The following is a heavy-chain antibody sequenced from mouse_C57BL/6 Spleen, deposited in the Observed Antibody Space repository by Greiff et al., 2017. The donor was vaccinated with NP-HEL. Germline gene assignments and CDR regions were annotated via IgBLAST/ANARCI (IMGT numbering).Heavy chain of an antibody. CDR3: ARGDGRGDWFAY. D-gene: IGHD1-1*01. Sequence: QVQLQQPGAELVRPGSSVKLSCKASGYTFTSYWMHWVKQRPIQGLEWIGNIDPSDSETHYNQKFKDKATLTVDKSSSTAYMQLSSLTSDDSAVYYCARGDGRGDWFAYWGQGTLVTVSA. CDR2: IDPSDSET. V-gene: IGHV1-52*01. CDR1: GYTFTSYW. J-gene: IGHJ3*01.